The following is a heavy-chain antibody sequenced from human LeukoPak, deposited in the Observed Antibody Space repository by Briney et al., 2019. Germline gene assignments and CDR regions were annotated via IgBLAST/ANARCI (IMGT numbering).Heavy chain of an antibody. J-gene: IGHJ4*02. D-gene: IGHD3-3*01. V-gene: IGHV4-34*01. CDR1: GGSFSGYY. CDR3: ARGLGPLYYDFWSGYSRPPIFDY. Sequence: SETLSLACAVYGGSFSGYYWSWIRQPPGKGLEWIGEINHSGSTNYNPSLKSRVTISVDTSKNQFSLKLSSVTAADTAVYYCARGLGPLYYDFWSGYSRPPIFDYWGQGTLVTVSS. CDR2: INHSGST.